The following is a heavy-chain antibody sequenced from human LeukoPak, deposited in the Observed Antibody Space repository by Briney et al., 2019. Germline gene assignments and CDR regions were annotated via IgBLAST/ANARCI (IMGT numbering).Heavy chain of an antibody. CDR2: INPNSGGT. Sequence: ASVKVSCKASGYTFTGYYMHWVRQAPGQGLEWVGWINPNSGGTNYAQKFQGRVTMTTDTSTSTAYMELRSLRSDDTAVYYCARANLNYDFWSGFGDYWGQGTLVTVSS. CDR3: ARANLNYDFWSGFGDY. CDR1: GYTFTGYY. V-gene: IGHV1-2*02. J-gene: IGHJ4*02. D-gene: IGHD3-3*01.